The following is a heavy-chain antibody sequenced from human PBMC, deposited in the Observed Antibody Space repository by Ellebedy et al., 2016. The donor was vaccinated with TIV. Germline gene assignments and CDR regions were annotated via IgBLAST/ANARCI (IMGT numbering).Heavy chain of an antibody. V-gene: IGHV3-23*01. D-gene: IGHD2-8*01. J-gene: IGHJ4*02. CDR1: GFTFNSYV. CDR3: AKDGRGTNPGHFDY. Sequence: PGGSLRLFCAASGFTFNSYVMSWVRQAPGKGLEWVSAISGSAGSTYYADSVKGRFTISRDNSKNTLFLQMNSLRAEDTAVYYCAKDGRGTNPGHFDYWGQGTLVTVSS. CDR2: ISGSAGST.